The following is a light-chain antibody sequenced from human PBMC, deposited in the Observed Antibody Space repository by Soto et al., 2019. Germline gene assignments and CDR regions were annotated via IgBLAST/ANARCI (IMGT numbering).Light chain of an antibody. CDR3: MQSTQLPLT. CDR2: EVS. Sequence: DIVVSQTPLSLSVTPGQPASISCRSSQSLLSSGGETYLFWYLQRPGQSPQLLIYEVSNRISAVPDRFSVSGSGTDFTLKISRVEAEDAGVYYCMQSTQLPLTFGQGTRLEIK. V-gene: IGKV2D-29*02. CDR1: QSLLSSGGETY. J-gene: IGKJ5*01.